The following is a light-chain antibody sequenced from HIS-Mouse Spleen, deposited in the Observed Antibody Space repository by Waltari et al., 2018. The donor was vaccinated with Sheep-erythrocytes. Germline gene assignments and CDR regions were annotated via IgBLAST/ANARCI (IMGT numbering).Light chain of an antibody. CDR2: DVS. CDR1: SSHVGGYNA. V-gene: IGLV2-11*01. J-gene: IGLJ2*01. Sequence: QSALTQPRSVSGSPAPSVTISSTGTSSHVGGYNASSWYQQPPGKAPKLMIYDVSKRPSGVPDRFSGSKSGNTASLTISGLQAEDEADYYCCSYAGSYTLVFGGGTKLTVL. CDR3: CSYAGSYTLV.